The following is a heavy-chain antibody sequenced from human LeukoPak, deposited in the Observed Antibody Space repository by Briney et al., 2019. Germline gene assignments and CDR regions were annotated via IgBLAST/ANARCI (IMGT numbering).Heavy chain of an antibody. V-gene: IGHV3-43D*04. CDR1: GFTFDDYA. D-gene: IGHD2-2*01. J-gene: IGHJ4*02. CDR2: ISWDGGST. CDR3: ASLCSSTSCTHFDY. Sequence: GGSLRLSCAASGFTFDDYAMHWVRQAPGKGLDWVSLISWDGGSTYYADSVKGRFTISRDNSKNSLYLQMNSLRAEDTALYYCASLCSSTSCTHFDYWGQGTLVTVSS.